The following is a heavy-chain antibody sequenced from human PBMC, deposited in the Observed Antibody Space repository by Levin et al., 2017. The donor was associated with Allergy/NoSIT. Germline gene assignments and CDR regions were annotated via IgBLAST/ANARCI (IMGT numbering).Heavy chain of an antibody. Sequence: SCAASGFTFSSYAMSWVRQAPGKGLEWVSTISDNGRSTYYADSVRGRFTISRDNSKDTLFLQLNRLRADDTAVYYCAKVPHQWPPYFDYWGQGSLVTVSS. CDR1: GFTFSSYA. V-gene: IGHV3-23*01. CDR3: AKVPHQWPPYFDY. J-gene: IGHJ4*02. CDR2: ISDNGRST. D-gene: IGHD6-19*01.